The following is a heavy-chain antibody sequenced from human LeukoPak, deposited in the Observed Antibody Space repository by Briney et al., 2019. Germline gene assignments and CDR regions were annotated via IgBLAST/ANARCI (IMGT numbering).Heavy chain of an antibody. CDR2: IYYSGST. J-gene: IGHJ4*02. V-gene: IGHV4-59*01. Sequence: KASETLSLTXTVSGGSISSYYWSWIRQPPGKGLEWIGYIYYSGSTNYNPSLKSRVTISVDTSKNQFSLKLSSVTAADTAVYYCARHPRATVTMGPYFDYWGQGTLVTVSS. D-gene: IGHD4-17*01. CDR1: GGSISSYY. CDR3: ARHPRATVTMGPYFDY.